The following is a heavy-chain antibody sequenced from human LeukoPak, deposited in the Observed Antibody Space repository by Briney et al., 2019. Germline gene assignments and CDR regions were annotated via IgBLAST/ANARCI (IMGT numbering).Heavy chain of an antibody. CDR3: AARRWSHRSFDY. D-gene: IGHD5-24*01. V-gene: IGHV4-39*01. CDR2: IYYSGST. Sequence: KPSETLSLTCTVSGGSISSSSYYWGWIRQPPGKGLEWIGSIYYSGSTYYNPSLKSRVTISVDTSKNQFSLKLSSVTAADTAVYYCAARRWSHRSFDYWGQGTLVTVSS. CDR1: GGSISSSSYY. J-gene: IGHJ4*02.